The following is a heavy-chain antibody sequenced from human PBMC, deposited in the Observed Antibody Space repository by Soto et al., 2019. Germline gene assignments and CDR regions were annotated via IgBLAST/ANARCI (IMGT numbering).Heavy chain of an antibody. J-gene: IGHJ6*02. CDR3: ARGGGSSWSYYGMDV. V-gene: IGHV4-34*01. CDR2: IILGGST. Sequence: PSETLSLTCAVYGGAFSGYYWSWIRQPPGKGLEWIGEIILGGSTNYNPSLKSRLSISLDTSNNHFSLKLTSVAAADTAVYYCARGGGSSWSYYGMDVWGQGTTVTVSS. CDR1: GGAFSGYY. D-gene: IGHD6-13*01.